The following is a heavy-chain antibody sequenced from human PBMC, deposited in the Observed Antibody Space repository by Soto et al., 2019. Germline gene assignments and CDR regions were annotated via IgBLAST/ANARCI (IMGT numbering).Heavy chain of an antibody. Sequence: QVQLVESGGGVVQPGRSLRLSCAASGFTFSSYAMHWVRQAPGKGLEWVAVISYDGSNKYYADSVKGRFTISRDNSKNTLYLQMNSLRAEDTAVYYCARRVAARPHYYYGMDVW. J-gene: IGHJ6*01. CDR1: GFTFSSYA. V-gene: IGHV3-30-3*01. CDR3: ARRVAARPHYYYGMDV. D-gene: IGHD6-6*01. CDR2: ISYDGSNK.